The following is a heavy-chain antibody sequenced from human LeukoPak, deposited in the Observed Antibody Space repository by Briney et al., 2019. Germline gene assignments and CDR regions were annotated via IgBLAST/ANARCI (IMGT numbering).Heavy chain of an antibody. CDR2: IFYSGWT. D-gene: IGHD2-15*01. CDR1: GGFLSSYY. CDR3: ARSVRHCSAGSYPDAFDI. V-gene: IGHV4-59*01. Sequence: SETLSQTCLVSGGFLSSYYWSWIRQPPGKGREGIGYIFYSGWTNYNPSLMSRGTISIDTSKHQFSLKLSSVTAADTAVYYCARSVRHCSAGSYPDAFDIWGQGILVTVSS. J-gene: IGHJ3*02.